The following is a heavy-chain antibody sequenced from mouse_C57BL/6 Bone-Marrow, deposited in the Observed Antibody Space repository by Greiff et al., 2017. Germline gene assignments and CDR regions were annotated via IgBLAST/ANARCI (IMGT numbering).Heavy chain of an antibody. Sequence: EVHLVESGPGLAKPSQTLSLTCSVTGYSITSDYWNWIRKFPGNKLEYMGYISYSGSTYYNPSLNSRISITRDTSKNQYYLQLNSVTTEDTATYYCARGVTTVVALYYFDYWGQGTTLTVSS. CDR1: GYSITSDY. V-gene: IGHV3-8*01. CDR3: ARGVTTVVALYYFDY. D-gene: IGHD1-1*01. J-gene: IGHJ2*01. CDR2: ISYSGST.